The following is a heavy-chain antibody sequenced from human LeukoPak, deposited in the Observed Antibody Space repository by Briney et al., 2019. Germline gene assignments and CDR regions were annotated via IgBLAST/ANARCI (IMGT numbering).Heavy chain of an antibody. J-gene: IGHJ4*02. D-gene: IGHD3-9*01. V-gene: IGHV1-2*02. CDR1: GYTFTDFY. CDR3: ARARGANRLVY. CDR2: INPESGAT. Sequence: ASVKVFCKASGYTFTDFYLHWVRQAPGQGLEWLGWINPESGATNSAQKFQGRVTMTRDTSISTASMELRSLRSDDTAVYYCARARGANRLVYWGQGTLVTVSS.